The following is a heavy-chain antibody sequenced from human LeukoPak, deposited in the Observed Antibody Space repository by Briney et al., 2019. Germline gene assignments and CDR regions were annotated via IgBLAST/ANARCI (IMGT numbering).Heavy chain of an antibody. J-gene: IGHJ5*02. Sequence: GGSLRLSCAASGFTFSDYYMNWVRQAPGKGLEWVSYISSSSSTIYYADSVKGRFTISRDNAKNSLYLQMNSLRAEDTAVYYCASTSIVGATRWFDPWGQGTLVTVSS. CDR2: ISSSSSTI. CDR1: GFTFSDYY. CDR3: ASTSIVGATRWFDP. V-gene: IGHV3-48*01. D-gene: IGHD1-26*01.